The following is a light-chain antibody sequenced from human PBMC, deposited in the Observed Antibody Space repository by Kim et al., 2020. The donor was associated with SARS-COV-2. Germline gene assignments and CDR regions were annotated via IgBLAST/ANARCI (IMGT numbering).Light chain of an antibody. Sequence: VAPEMTARITCGGNNIGSKRVHWYQRKPGQAPVLVIYYDTDRPSGIPERFSGSNSGNTATLTISRVEAGDEADYYCQVWDTGTSVFGGGAQLTVL. CDR2: YDT. CDR3: QVWDTGTSV. V-gene: IGLV3-21*04. CDR1: NIGSKR. J-gene: IGLJ2*01.